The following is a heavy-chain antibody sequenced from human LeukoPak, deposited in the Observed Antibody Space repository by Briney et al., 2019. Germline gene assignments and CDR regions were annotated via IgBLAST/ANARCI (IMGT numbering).Heavy chain of an antibody. V-gene: IGHV3-30*04. CDR3: ARAAYSYGYGGFDP. D-gene: IGHD5-18*01. J-gene: IGHJ5*02. CDR2: ISYDGSNK. Sequence: GGSLRLSCAASGFTFSSYAMHWVRQAPGKGLEWVAVISYDGSNKYYADSVKGRFTISRDNSKNTLYLQMNGLRAEDTAVYYCARAAYSYGYGGFDPWGQGTLVTVSS. CDR1: GFTFSSYA.